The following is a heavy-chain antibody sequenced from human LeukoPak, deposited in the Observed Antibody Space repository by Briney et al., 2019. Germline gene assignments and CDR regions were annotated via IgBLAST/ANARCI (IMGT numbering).Heavy chain of an antibody. D-gene: IGHD3-10*01. Sequence: PGGSLRLSCAASGFTYSNAWMSWVRQAPGKGLEWVGRIKSKTDGGTTDYAAPVKGRFTISRDDSKNTLYPQMNSLKTEDTAVYYCTTNYGSGSYFQFFDYWGQGTLVTVSS. V-gene: IGHV3-15*01. CDR2: IKSKTDGGTT. CDR1: GFTYSNAW. CDR3: TTNYGSGSYFQFFDY. J-gene: IGHJ4*02.